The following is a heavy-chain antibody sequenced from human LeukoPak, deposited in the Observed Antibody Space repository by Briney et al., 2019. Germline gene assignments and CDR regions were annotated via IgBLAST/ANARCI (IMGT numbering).Heavy chain of an antibody. V-gene: IGHV3-15*01. CDR1: GFTFSNAW. CDR3: TTDTLTGTRPGDDAFDI. J-gene: IGHJ3*02. D-gene: IGHD1-7*01. Sequence: SGGSLRLSCAASGFTFSNAWMSWVRQAPGKGLEWVGRIKSKTDGGTTDYAAPVKGRFTISRDDSKNTLYLQMNSLKTEDTAVYYCTTDTLTGTRPGDDAFDIWGQGTMVTVSS. CDR2: IKSKTDGGTT.